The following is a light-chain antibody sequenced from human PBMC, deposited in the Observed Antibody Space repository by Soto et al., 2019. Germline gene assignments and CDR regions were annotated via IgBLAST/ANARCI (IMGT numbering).Light chain of an antibody. CDR2: EVS. V-gene: IGLV2-14*01. Sequence: QPVLTQPASVSGSPGQSITISCTGTSSDVGGYNYVSWYQQHPGKAPKLLIYEVSNRPSGVSHRFSGSKSGNTASLTISGLQAEDEADYYCSSYTITNILSYVFGTGTKLTVL. CDR3: SSYTITNILSYV. J-gene: IGLJ1*01. CDR1: SSDVGGYNY.